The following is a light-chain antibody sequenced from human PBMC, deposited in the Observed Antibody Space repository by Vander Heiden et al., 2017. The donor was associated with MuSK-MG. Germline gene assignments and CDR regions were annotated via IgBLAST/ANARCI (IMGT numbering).Light chain of an antibody. J-gene: IGKJ1*01. CDR3: QQSDRTPNT. CDR2: GAS. CDR1: QTISTY. Sequence: DIQMTQSPSSLSASVGDRVTITCRASQTISTYLNWYQQKPGKAPNLLIYGASGLHSGVPSRFSGRGSGTDFTLTINSLQPEDTADYYCQQSDRTPNTFGQGTKVEI. V-gene: IGKV1-39*01.